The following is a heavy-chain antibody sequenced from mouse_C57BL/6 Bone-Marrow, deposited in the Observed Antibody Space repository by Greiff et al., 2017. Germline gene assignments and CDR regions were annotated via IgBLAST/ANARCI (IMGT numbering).Heavy chain of an antibody. J-gene: IGHJ3*01. V-gene: IGHV5-6*02. CDR2: ISSGGSYT. CDR1: GFTFSSYG. CDR3: ARQITTGAWFAY. D-gene: IGHD1-1*01. Sequence: EVMLVESGGDLVKPGGSLKLSCAASGFTFSSYGMSWVRQTPDKRLEWVATISSGGSYTYYPDSVKGRFTISRDNAKNTLYLQMSSLKSEDTAMYYCARQITTGAWFAYWGQGTLVTVSA.